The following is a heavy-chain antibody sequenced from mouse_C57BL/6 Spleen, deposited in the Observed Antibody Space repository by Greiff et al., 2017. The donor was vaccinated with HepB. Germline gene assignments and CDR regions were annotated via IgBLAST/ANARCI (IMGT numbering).Heavy chain of an antibody. J-gene: IGHJ1*03. D-gene: IGHD4-1*01. CDR2: IDPETGGT. V-gene: IGHV1-15*01. CDR3: TREANWDGQYFDV. CDR1: GYTFTDYE. Sequence: QVQLQQSGAELVRPGASVTLSCKASGYTFTDYEMHWVKQTPVHGLEWIGAIDPETGGTAYNQKFKGKAILTADKSSSTAYMELRSLTSEDSAVYYCTREANWDGQYFDVWGTGTTVTVSS.